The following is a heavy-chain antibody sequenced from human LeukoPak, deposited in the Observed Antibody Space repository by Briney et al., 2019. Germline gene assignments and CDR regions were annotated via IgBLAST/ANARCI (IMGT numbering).Heavy chain of an antibody. D-gene: IGHD3-10*01. CDR2: INPSGGST. CDR3: ARADRLLWFGEFHSPNYFDY. Sequence: ASVKVSCKASGYTFTSYHMHWVRQAPGQGLEWMGIINPSGGSTSYAQKFQGRVTMTRDMSTSTVYMELSSLRSEDTAVYYCARADRLLWFGEFHSPNYFDYWGQGTLVTVSS. CDR1: GYTFTSYH. J-gene: IGHJ4*02. V-gene: IGHV1-46*01.